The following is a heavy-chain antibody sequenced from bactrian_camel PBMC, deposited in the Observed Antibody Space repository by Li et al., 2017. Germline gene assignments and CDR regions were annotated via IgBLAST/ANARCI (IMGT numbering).Heavy chain of an antibody. CDR2: IKTSGQ. CDR3: ANTNGLAPMPLPYNW. CDR1: GFSFSTYD. J-gene: IGHJ4*01. D-gene: IGHD7*01. Sequence: VQLVESGGGLVQPGGSLRLSCVASGFSFSTYDMSWVRQAPGKGLEWVSTIKTSGQYYADSVKGRFTISRDNVKNTLYLQLNSLKTEDTAMYFCANTNGLAPMPLPYNWWGQGTQVTVS. V-gene: IGHV3S40*01.